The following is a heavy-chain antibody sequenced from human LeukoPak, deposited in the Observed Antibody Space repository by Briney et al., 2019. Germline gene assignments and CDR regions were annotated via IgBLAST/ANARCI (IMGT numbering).Heavy chain of an antibody. CDR1: GFTFSSYG. J-gene: IGHJ4*02. V-gene: IGHV3-30*02. CDR2: IRYDGSNK. D-gene: IGHD5-18*01. Sequence: GGSLRLSCAASGFTFSSYGMHWVRQAPGKGLEWVAFIRYDGSNKYYADSVKGRFTISRDNSRNTLYLQMNSLRAEDTAVYYCAKDRLGYSYAIEIDYWGQGTLVTVSS. CDR3: AKDRLGYSYAIEIDY.